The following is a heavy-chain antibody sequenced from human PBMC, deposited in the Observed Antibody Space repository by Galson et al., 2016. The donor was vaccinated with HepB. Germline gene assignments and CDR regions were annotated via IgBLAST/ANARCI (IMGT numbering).Heavy chain of an antibody. Sequence: LSLTCTVSNGSISSDYWSWFRQAPGKGLELIGHIYYSGSTNYNPSLKSRVTISAGSSKNEFSLKLTSVTAADTAVYYCAIVPYCSGRTCLARYCDYRGQGILVTFSS. CDR3: AIVPYCSGRTCLARYCDY. J-gene: IGHJ4*02. V-gene: IGHV4-59*01. CDR2: IYYSGST. CDR1: NGSISSDY. D-gene: IGHD2-15*01.